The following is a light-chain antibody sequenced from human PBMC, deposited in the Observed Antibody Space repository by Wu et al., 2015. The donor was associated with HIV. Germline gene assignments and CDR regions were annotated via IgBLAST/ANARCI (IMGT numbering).Light chain of an antibody. CDR3: QQYGNSRYS. CDR1: QSVASAN. J-gene: IGKJ2*03. V-gene: IGKV3-20*01. Sequence: EVVLTQSPGTLSLSPGERATLSCRASQSVASANLAWYQQKPGQAPRLLISGTSNRAAGVPDRFSGSGSGTDFTLSISRLEPEDFALFYCQQYGNSRYSFGQGTKVEIK. CDR2: GTS.